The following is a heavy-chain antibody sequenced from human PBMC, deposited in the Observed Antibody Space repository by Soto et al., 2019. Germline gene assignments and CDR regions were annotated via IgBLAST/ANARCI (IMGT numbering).Heavy chain of an antibody. CDR3: ARGLLDYGDPWEEDYYYYGMDV. CDR1: GFSFSSYG. V-gene: IGHV3-33*01. CDR2: IWYDGSNK. D-gene: IGHD4-17*01. Sequence: GGSLRLSCAASGFSFSSYGMHWVRQAPGKGLEWVAVIWYDGSNKYYADSVKGRFTISRDNSKNTLYLQMNSLRAEDTAVYYCARGLLDYGDPWEEDYYYYGMDVWGQGTTVTVSS. J-gene: IGHJ6*02.